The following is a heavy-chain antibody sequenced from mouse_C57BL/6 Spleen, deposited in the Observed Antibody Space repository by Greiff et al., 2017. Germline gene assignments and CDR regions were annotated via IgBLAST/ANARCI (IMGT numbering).Heavy chain of an antibody. V-gene: IGHV2-2*01. CDR3: ARNYSDYVGYFDD. CDR2: IWSGGST. Sequence: VQRVESGPGLVQPSQSLSFTCTVSGFSLTSYGVHWVRQSPGKGLEWLGVIWSGGSTDYNAAFISRLSISKDNSKSQVFFKMNSLQADDTAIYYCARNYSDYVGYFDDWGKGTTVTVSS. J-gene: IGHJ1*03. D-gene: IGHD2-13*01. CDR1: GFSLTSYG.